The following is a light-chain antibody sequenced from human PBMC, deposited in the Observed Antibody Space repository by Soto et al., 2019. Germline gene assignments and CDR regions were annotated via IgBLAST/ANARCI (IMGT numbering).Light chain of an antibody. CDR2: DTN. Sequence: QAMVTQEPSLTVSPGGTVTLTCGSSTGAVTSGHYPYWFQQKPGQAPRTLIYDTNNKHSWTPARFSGSLLGGKAALTLSGAQPEDEAEYYCLLLYPGTRRVFGGGTKVTVL. J-gene: IGLJ1*01. V-gene: IGLV7-46*01. CDR1: TGAVTSGHY. CDR3: LLLYPGTRRV.